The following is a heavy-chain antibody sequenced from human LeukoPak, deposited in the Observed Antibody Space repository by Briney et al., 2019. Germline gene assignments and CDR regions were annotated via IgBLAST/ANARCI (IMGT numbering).Heavy chain of an antibody. D-gene: IGHD3-10*01. Sequence: GGSLRLSCAASGFTFSSYAMHWVRQAPGKGLEYVSAISSNGGSTYYANSVKGRFTISRDNSKNTLYLQMGSLRSEDTAVYYCARDLFHYYGSGSYYRNTVDWFDPWGQGTLVTVSS. CDR2: ISSNGGST. CDR3: ARDLFHYYGSGSYYRNTVDWFDP. V-gene: IGHV3-64*01. J-gene: IGHJ5*02. CDR1: GFTFSSYA.